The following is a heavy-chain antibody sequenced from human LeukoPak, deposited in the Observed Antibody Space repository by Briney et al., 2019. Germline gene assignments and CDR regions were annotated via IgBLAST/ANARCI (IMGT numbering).Heavy chain of an antibody. Sequence: SETLSLTCAVYGGSFSSYYWSWVRQSPGKGLEWIAEINHRGDTNYNPSVKSRVTISVDTSKNQFSLKVTSLAAADTAIYYCARGPTISETGYFDYWGQGTLVTVSS. CDR2: INHRGDT. CDR1: GGSFSSYY. CDR3: ARGPTISETGYFDY. D-gene: IGHD1-7*01. J-gene: IGHJ4*03. V-gene: IGHV4-34*01.